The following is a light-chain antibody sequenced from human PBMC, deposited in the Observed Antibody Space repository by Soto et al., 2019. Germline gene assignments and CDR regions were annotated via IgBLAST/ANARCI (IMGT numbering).Light chain of an antibody. CDR2: GTS. J-gene: IGKJ5*01. Sequence: SQSAVTLSLTPGARATLSCRARRNISGNYLCWYQLKRGQAPRLLIYGTSTRATGIPDRFSGSGSGTESTLTISGLQPDDFATYYCQQYNTYSPFGQGTLLE. CDR3: QQYNTYSP. V-gene: IGKV3D-7*01. CDR1: RNISGNY.